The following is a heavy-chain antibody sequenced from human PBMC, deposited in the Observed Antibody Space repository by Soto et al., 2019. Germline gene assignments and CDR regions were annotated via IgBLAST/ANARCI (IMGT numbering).Heavy chain of an antibody. V-gene: IGHV1-69*01. D-gene: IGHD3-22*01. CDR2: IIPIFGTA. CDR1: GGTFSSYA. Sequence: QVQLVQSGAEVKKPGSSVKVSCKASGGTFSSYAISWVRQAPGQGLEWMGGIIPIFGTANYAQKFQGRVTITADETTSTAYMELSSLRSEDTAVYYCARDKGGYDSSGYAFDIWGQGTMVTVSS. J-gene: IGHJ3*02. CDR3: ARDKGGYDSSGYAFDI.